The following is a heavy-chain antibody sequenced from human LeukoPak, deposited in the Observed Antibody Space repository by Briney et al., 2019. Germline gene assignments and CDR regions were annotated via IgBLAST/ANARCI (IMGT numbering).Heavy chain of an antibody. J-gene: IGHJ3*02. V-gene: IGHV4-30-2*01. Sequence: SQTLSLTCTVSGGSISSGGHSWSWIRQPPGKGLEWIGYIYHSGSGSTYYNPSLKSRVTISIDKSKNQFSLKLNSVTAADTAVYYCASGYFDSQRDAFDIWGQGTMVTVSS. CDR3: ASGYFDSQRDAFDI. CDR1: GGSISSGGHS. CDR2: IYHSGSGST. D-gene: IGHD3-9*01.